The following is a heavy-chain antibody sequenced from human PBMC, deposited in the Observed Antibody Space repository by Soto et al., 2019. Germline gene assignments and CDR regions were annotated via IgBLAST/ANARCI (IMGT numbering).Heavy chain of an antibody. Sequence: QVHLVQFGAEVKKPGSSVKVSAKAAGGPFTSYVISWVRQAPGQGLDGLGGIIPIYGTANYPQKFQGRVTITADESTSTVYMELSSLRSEDTAVYFCARSRGSSTSLEIYYYYYYGMDVWGQGTTVTVSS. V-gene: IGHV1-69*01. CDR3: ARSRGSSTSLEIYYYYYYGMDV. J-gene: IGHJ6*02. D-gene: IGHD2-2*01. CDR1: GGPFTSYV. CDR2: IIPIYGTA.